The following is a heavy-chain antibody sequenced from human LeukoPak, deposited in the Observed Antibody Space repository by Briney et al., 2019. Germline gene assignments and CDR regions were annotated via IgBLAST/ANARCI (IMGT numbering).Heavy chain of an antibody. CDR1: GYSISSGYY. J-gene: IGHJ4*02. Sequence: PSETLSLTCAVSGYSISSGYYWGWIRQPPGKGLEWIGSIYHSGSTYYNPSLKIRVTISVDTSKNQFSLKLSSVTAADTAVYYCARHGVAGTPYYFDYWGQGTLVTVSS. CDR3: ARHGVAGTPYYFDY. D-gene: IGHD6-19*01. V-gene: IGHV4-38-2*01. CDR2: IYHSGST.